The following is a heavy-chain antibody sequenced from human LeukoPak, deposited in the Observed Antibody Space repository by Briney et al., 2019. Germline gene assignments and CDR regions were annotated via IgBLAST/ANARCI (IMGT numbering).Heavy chain of an antibody. CDR1: GYTFTGYH. CDR3: ARVSLELSEVPPQFYYDTSDAFDI. V-gene: IGHV1-2*02. Sequence: ASVKVSFKASGYTFTGYHMHWVRQAPGQGLEWMGWINPNSGGTNYAQKFQGRVTMTRDTSISTAYMDLSRLRPDDTAVYFCARVSLELSEVPPQFYYDTSDAFDIWGQGTMVTVSS. D-gene: IGHD3-22*01. J-gene: IGHJ3*02. CDR2: INPNSGGT.